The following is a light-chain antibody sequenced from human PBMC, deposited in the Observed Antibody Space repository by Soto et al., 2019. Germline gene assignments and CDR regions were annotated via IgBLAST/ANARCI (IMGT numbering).Light chain of an antibody. J-gene: IGKJ2*01. CDR2: GAS. V-gene: IGKV3-20*01. Sequence: EIVLTQSPGTLSLSPGERATLSCRASQSVSSSYLAWYQQKPGQAPRLLLYGASSRATGIPDRFSGSGSGTDCTLTISRLEPEEFAVYYWQQYGSDLYTFGQGTELEIK. CDR3: QQYGSDLYT. CDR1: QSVSSSY.